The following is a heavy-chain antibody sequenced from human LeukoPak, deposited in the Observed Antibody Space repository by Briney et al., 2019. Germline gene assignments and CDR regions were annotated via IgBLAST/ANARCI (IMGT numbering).Heavy chain of an antibody. CDR2: ISGSGGST. V-gene: IGHV3-23*01. Sequence: PGGSLRLSCAASGFTFSSYAMSWVRQAPGKGLEWVSAISGSGGSTYYADSAKGRFTISRDSSKNTLYLQMNSLRAEDTAIYYCAKTYSSAWWALDYWGQGTLVTVSS. J-gene: IGHJ4*02. CDR1: GFTFSSYA. CDR3: AKTYSSAWWALDY. D-gene: IGHD6-19*01.